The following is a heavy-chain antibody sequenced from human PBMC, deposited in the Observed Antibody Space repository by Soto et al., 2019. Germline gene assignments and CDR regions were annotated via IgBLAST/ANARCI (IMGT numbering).Heavy chain of an antibody. V-gene: IGHV3-23*01. CDR1: GFTFSSYG. J-gene: IGHJ4*02. CDR2: ISGSGVST. D-gene: IGHD6-19*01. CDR3: ARDPVAGTRMYYFDS. Sequence: GGSLRLSCAASGFTFSSYGMNWVRQAPGKGLEWVSGISGSGVSTYYTDSVKGRFTISRDNSKNTLDLQMNSLRAEDTAVYYCARDPVAGTRMYYFDSWGQGTLVTVSS.